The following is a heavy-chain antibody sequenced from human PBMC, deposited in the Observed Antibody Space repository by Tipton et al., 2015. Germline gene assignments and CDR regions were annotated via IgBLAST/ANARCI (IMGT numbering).Heavy chain of an antibody. CDR1: GGSFSDYY. CDR2: ISHSGNT. Sequence: TLSLTCTVSGGSFSDYYWGWIRQPPGKGLEWIGSISHSGNTYYNPSLKSRVTMSRDTSKNQFSLKLTSVTAADTAVYYCACQDYDSLTRDYQTVDYWGQGTLVTVSS. CDR3: ACQDYDSLTRDYQTVDY. D-gene: IGHD3-9*01. V-gene: IGHV4-59*04. J-gene: IGHJ4*02.